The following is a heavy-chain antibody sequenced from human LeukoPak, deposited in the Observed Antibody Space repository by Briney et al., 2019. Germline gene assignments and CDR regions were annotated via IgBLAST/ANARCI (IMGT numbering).Heavy chain of an antibody. V-gene: IGHV4-59*01. Sequence: SETLSLTCTVSGGSISSYYWSWIRQPPGKGLEWIGYIYYSGTTNYNPSLKSRVTISVDTSKNQFSLKLSSVTAADTAVYYCARGQGTVTTHWGQGTLVTVSS. CDR1: GGSISSYY. CDR2: IYYSGTT. J-gene: IGHJ4*02. CDR3: ARGQGTVTTH. D-gene: IGHD4-17*01.